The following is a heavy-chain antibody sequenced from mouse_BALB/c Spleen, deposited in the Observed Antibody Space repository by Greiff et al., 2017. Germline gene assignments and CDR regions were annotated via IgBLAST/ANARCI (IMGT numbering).Heavy chain of an antibody. V-gene: IGHV14-3*02. Sequence: VQLKQSGAELVKPGASVKLSCTASGFNIKDTYMHWVKQRPEQGLEWIGRIDPANGNTKYDPKFQGKATITADTSSNTAYLQLSSLTSEDTAVYYCARNYYGSSPHYYAMDYWGQGTSVTVSA. CDR2: IDPANGNT. CDR1: GFNIKDTY. CDR3: ARNYYGSSPHYYAMDY. D-gene: IGHD1-1*01. J-gene: IGHJ4*01.